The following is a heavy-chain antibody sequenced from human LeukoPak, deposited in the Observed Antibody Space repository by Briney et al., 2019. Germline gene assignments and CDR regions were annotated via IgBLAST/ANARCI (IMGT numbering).Heavy chain of an antibody. CDR3: ARSSGWSSNWFDP. J-gene: IGHJ5*02. D-gene: IGHD6-19*01. V-gene: IGHV4-59*08. Sequence: SETLSLTCTVPGGSISSYYWSWIRQPPGKGLEWIGYIYYSGSTNYNPSLKSRVTISVDTSKNQFSLKLRSVTAADTAVYYCARSSGWSSNWFDPWGQGTLVTVSS. CDR2: IYYSGST. CDR1: GGSISSYY.